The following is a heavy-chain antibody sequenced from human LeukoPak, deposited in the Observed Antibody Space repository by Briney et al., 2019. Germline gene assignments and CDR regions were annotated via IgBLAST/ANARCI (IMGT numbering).Heavy chain of an antibody. D-gene: IGHD7-27*01. CDR3: AKDWAWGWFDP. Sequence: PGGSLRLSCAASGFTFSSYAMSWVRQAPGKGLEWVSAISGSGGSTYYADSVKGRFAISRDNSRNTVYLQMNSLRADDTAVYYCAKDWAWGWFDPWGQGTLVTVSS. CDR2: ISGSGGST. V-gene: IGHV3-23*01. CDR1: GFTFSSYA. J-gene: IGHJ5*02.